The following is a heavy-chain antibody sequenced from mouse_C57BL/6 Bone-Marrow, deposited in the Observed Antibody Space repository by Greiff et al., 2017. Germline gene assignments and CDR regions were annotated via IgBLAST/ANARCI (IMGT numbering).Heavy chain of an antibody. D-gene: IGHD2-4*01. CDR1: GYSFTDYN. Sequence: EVKLMESGPELVKPGASVKISCKASGYSFTDYNMNWVKQSNGKSLEWIGVINPNYGTTSYNQKFKGKATLTVDQSSSTAYMQLNSLTSEDSAVYYCARSLMSTGFMDYWGQGTSVTVSS. J-gene: IGHJ4*01. CDR2: INPNYGTT. CDR3: ARSLMSTGFMDY. V-gene: IGHV1-39*01.